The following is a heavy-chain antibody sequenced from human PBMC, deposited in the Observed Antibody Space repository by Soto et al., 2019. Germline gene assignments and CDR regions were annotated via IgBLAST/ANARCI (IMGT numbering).Heavy chain of an antibody. Sequence: GGSLRLSCAASGFTFSTYAMNWVRQAPGKGLEWVSCISDSGDYTNYADSVKGRFTISRDNSKNTLSLQMNSLRAEDTAVYYCAKVGFPYSYGYLFYYWGQGTLVTVSS. CDR1: GFTFSTYA. CDR2: ISDSGDYT. CDR3: AKVGFPYSYGYLFYY. V-gene: IGHV3-23*01. J-gene: IGHJ4*02. D-gene: IGHD5-18*01.